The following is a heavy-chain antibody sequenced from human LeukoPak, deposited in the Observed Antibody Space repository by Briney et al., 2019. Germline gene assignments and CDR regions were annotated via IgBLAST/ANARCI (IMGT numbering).Heavy chain of an antibody. V-gene: IGHV4-31*03. D-gene: IGHD2-21*02. CDR3: ARVRNCGGDCKAFDI. CDR1: GGSISSGGYY. J-gene: IGHJ3*02. CDR2: IYYSGST. Sequence: SETLSLTCTVSGGSISSGGYYWSWIRQHPGKGLEWIGYIYYSGSTYYNPSLKSRVTISVDTSKNQFSLKLSSVTAADTAVYYCARVRNCGGDCKAFDIWGQGTMVTVSS.